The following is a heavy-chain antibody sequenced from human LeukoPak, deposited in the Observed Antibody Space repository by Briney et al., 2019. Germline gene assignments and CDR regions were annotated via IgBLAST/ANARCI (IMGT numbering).Heavy chain of an antibody. V-gene: IGHV4-59*08. D-gene: IGHD3-9*01. J-gene: IGHJ4*02. CDR2: IYYSGST. CDR3: ARQYYDILTGYLRIFDY. CDR1: GGSISSYY. Sequence: PSETLSLTCTVSGGSISSYYWSWVRQTPGKGLEWIGDIYYSGSTNYNPSLKSRVTISVDTSKNQFSLKLSSVTAADTAVYYCARQYYDILTGYLRIFDYWGQGTLVTVSS.